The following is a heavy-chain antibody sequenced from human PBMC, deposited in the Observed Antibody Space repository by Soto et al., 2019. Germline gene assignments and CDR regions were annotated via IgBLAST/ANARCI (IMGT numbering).Heavy chain of an antibody. CDR1: GYSISSSNW. Sequence: QVQLQESGPGLVKPSDTLSLTCAVSGYSISSSNWWCWIRQPPGKGLEWIGYIYYSGSTYYNPSLKSRVTLSVDTSKNQFYLKLRSVTAVDTAVYYCAKSGYSSSLLYYFDSWGQGTLVTVSS. CDR2: IYYSGST. CDR3: AKSGYSSSLLYYFDS. D-gene: IGHD6-13*01. J-gene: IGHJ4*02. V-gene: IGHV4-28*01.